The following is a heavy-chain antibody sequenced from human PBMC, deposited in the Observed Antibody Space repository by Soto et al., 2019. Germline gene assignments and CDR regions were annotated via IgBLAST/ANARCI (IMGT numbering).Heavy chain of an antibody. D-gene: IGHD3-22*01. Sequence: PSQMLTLTCTVCGGSISSYDGRWFRQTPGKGLEWIGYIYYAGTTSYNPSLKSRVSISLETPKKQFSLRLTSVTAADTAVYYCGRLGGYYQAFDQWGRGTLVTVSS. J-gene: IGHJ4*02. V-gene: IGHV4-59*08. CDR2: IYYAGTT. CDR3: GRLGGYYQAFDQ. CDR1: GGSISSYD.